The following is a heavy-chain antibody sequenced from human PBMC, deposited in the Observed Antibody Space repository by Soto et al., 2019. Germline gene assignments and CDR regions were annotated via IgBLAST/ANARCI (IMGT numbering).Heavy chain of an antibody. CDR1: GFTFNDYA. CDR3: AGDLVPAAVSGALDY. J-gene: IGHJ4*02. Sequence: GGSLRLSCAVSGFTFNDYAMSWVRQAAGKGLEWVSAVGGSGVSTYYADSVKGRFTISSDNSKNTLYLQMNSLRAEDTAVYFCAGDLVPAAVSGALDYWGQGTLVTVSS. D-gene: IGHD2-2*01. CDR2: VGGSGVST. V-gene: IGHV3-23*01.